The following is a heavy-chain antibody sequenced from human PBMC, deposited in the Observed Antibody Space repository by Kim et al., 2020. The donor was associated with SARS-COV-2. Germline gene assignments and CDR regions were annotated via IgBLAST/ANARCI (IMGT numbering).Heavy chain of an antibody. D-gene: IGHD3-22*01. Sequence: GGSLRLSCAASGFTFSSYGMHWVRQAPGKGLEWVAVIWYDGSNKYYADSVKGRFTISRDNSKNTLYLQMNSLRAEDTAVYYCARDYYDSSGYMWFDPWGQGTLVTVSS. CDR3: ARDYYDSSGYMWFDP. V-gene: IGHV3-33*01. CDR2: IWYDGSNK. CDR1: GFTFSSYG. J-gene: IGHJ5*02.